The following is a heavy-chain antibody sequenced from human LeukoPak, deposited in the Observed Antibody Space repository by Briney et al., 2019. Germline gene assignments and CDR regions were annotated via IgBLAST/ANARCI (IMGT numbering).Heavy chain of an antibody. V-gene: IGHV3-48*03. D-gene: IGHD6-13*01. Sequence: GGSLRLSCAASGFTFSSYEMNWVRQALGKGLEWVSYISSSGSTIYYADSVKGRFTISRDNAKNSLYLQMNSLRAEDTAVYYCARVIAAAAYYYGMDVWGKGTTVTVSS. CDR3: ARVIAAAAYYYGMDV. CDR1: GFTFSSYE. CDR2: ISSSGSTI. J-gene: IGHJ6*04.